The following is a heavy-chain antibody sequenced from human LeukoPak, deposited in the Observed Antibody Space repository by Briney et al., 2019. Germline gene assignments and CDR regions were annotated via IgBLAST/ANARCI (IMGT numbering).Heavy chain of an antibody. Sequence: PGRSLRLSCTVSGFPFNDYVIHWVRQAPGKGLEWVAVTSADERIKTYNDSVRGRFTISRDNSKNTQYLQMNSLRVEDTAVYYCARDPVLGAPDYLDYWGRGTLVSVSS. CDR2: TSADERIK. J-gene: IGHJ4*02. CDR3: ARDPVLGAPDYLDY. CDR1: GFPFNDYV. D-gene: IGHD1-26*01. V-gene: IGHV3-30*03.